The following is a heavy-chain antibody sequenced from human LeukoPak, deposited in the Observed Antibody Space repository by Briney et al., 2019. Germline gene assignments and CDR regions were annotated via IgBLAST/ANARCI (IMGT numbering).Heavy chain of an antibody. CDR2: IYSGGTT. Sequence: GGALRLSCAASVFTVSSNYMYAVRQAPGKGVEWVSIIYSGGTTYYADSVKGRFTISRYNSKNTLYLQMNSLRVEDTAVYYCARRNAHSSAWHPSTFDIWGQGKMVTVSS. D-gene: IGHD6-25*01. CDR1: VFTVSSNY. V-gene: IGHV3-66*01. CDR3: ARRNAHSSAWHPSTFDI. J-gene: IGHJ3*02.